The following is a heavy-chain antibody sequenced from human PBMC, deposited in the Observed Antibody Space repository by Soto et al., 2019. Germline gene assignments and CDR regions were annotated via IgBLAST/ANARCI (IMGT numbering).Heavy chain of an antibody. J-gene: IGHJ6*03. CDR1: GYSLTVNG. Sequence: QAYLEQSGAEVKKPGASVKVSCKASGYSLTVNGITWVRQASGQGLEYVGWISPDSGKTDYAQKFQGRVTMTRDTSINTDYMELSSLRSDDTAVYYCGRGYGYYYSYMYVWGEGTAVTVSS. CDR2: ISPDSGKT. D-gene: IGHD4-17*01. V-gene: IGHV1-8*01. CDR3: GRGYGYYYSYMYV.